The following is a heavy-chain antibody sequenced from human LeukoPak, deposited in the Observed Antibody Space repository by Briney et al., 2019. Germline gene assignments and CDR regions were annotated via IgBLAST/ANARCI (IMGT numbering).Heavy chain of an antibody. D-gene: IGHD2/OR15-2a*01. CDR2: ISGSGGST. J-gene: IGHJ4*02. V-gene: IGHV3-23*01. Sequence: GGSLRLSCAASGFTFSSYAMSWVRQAPGKGLEWVSAISGSGGSTYYADSVKGRFTISRDNSKNTLYLQMNSLRAEDTAVYYCVSPGLGNGTDDWATFFDYWGQGTLSQSPQ. CDR1: GFTFSSYA. CDR3: VSPGLGNGTDDWATFFDY.